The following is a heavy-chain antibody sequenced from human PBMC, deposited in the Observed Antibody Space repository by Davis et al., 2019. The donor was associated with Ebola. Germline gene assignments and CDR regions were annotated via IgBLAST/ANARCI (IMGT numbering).Heavy chain of an antibody. D-gene: IGHD4-11*01. V-gene: IGHV3-9*01. Sequence: SLKISCAVSAFTYAEYAMHCVRQDPGKGLEWVSGISWNSGSIGHADSVKGRFTISRDNAKNSLYLQMNSLRADDTAVYYCARETAPLQYSYYYYGMDVWGQGTTVTVAS. J-gene: IGHJ6*02. CDR2: ISWNSGSI. CDR1: AFTYAEYA. CDR3: ARETAPLQYSYYYYGMDV.